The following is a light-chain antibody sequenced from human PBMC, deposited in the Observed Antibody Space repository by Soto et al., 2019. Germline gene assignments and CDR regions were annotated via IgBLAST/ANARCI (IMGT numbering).Light chain of an antibody. V-gene: IGKV3-11*01. CDR2: GAS. J-gene: IGKJ5*01. CDR1: QSVSTF. Sequence: EIVLTQSPATLSLSPGERATLSCRASQSVSTFMAWYQHKPGQNPRLLTYGASNTATGIPAKFGGSESRTDVTLTTRTLEPEYIALYYCQQRVYCPTTYGQGTRVDFK. CDR3: QQRVYCPTT.